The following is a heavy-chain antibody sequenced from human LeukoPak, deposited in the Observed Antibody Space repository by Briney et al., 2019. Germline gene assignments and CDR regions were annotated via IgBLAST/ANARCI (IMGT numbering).Heavy chain of an antibody. CDR3: ARAHYDYVWGSYRYGLVIFDY. CDR1: GGSFSGYY. J-gene: IGHJ4*02. D-gene: IGHD3-16*02. Sequence: SETLSLTCAVYGGSFSGYYWSWIRQPPGKGLEWIGEINHSGSTNYNPSLKSRVTISVDTSKNQFSLKLSSVTAADTAVYYCARAHYDYVWGSYRYGLVIFDYWGQGTLVTVSS. V-gene: IGHV4-34*01. CDR2: INHSGST.